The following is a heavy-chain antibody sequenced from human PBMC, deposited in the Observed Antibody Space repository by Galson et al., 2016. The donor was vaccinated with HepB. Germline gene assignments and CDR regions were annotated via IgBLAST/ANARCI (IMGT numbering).Heavy chain of an antibody. CDR2: ISTYNGNT. D-gene: IGHD2-15*01. CDR3: ARTTLAANAWNSFDS. V-gene: IGHV1-18*01. Sequence: SVKVSCKASGYTFSSYGITWVRQGPGQGLEWMGWISTYNGNTKYAQKLQGRVTVTTDTSTSTAYMELRSLRSDDTGVYYCARTTLAANAWNSFDSWGQGTLVTVSS. J-gene: IGHJ4*02. CDR1: GYTFSSYG.